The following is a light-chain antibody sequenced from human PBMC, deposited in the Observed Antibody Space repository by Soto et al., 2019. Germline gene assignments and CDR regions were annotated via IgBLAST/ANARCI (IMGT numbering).Light chain of an antibody. CDR1: QSISSW. V-gene: IGKV1-5*03. Sequence: DIRMTQSPSTLSASVGDRVTITCRASQSISSWLAWYQQKPGKAPKLLIYKASSLESGVPSRFSGSGSGTDFTLTISSLQPEDFATYYCQQSYSTPPITFGQGTRLEIK. J-gene: IGKJ5*01. CDR3: QQSYSTPPIT. CDR2: KAS.